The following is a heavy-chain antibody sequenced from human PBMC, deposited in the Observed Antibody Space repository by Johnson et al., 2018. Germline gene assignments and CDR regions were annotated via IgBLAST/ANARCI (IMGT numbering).Heavy chain of an antibody. D-gene: IGHD3-10*01. CDR3: ARDSGLLRGADLDV. Sequence: QVQLVESGAEVKKPGASVKVSCKASGYIFSSYAMHWVRQAPGQRLEWMGWINAGNGNTKYSQKFQGRVTITRDTSASTVYIDLSSLRAEETAVDYCARDSGLLRGADLDVWGKGTTVTVSS. V-gene: IGHV1-3*01. J-gene: IGHJ6*04. CDR2: INAGNGNT. CDR1: GYIFSSYA.